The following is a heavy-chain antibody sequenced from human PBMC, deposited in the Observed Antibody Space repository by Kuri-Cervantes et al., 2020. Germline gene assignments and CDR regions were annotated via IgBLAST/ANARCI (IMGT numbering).Heavy chain of an antibody. Sequence: ASVKVSCKTSGYKFTDNLIHWVRQAPGQGPEWMGWIDPDIGRTLYSQKFQGRVMLTRDTSTTTAYMDLNRLTSDDTAVYFCAREPRLGGSYSDYWGQGTLVTVSS. D-gene: IGHD3-10*01. CDR2: IDPDIGRT. J-gene: IGHJ4*02. V-gene: IGHV1-2*02. CDR3: AREPRLGGSYSDY. CDR1: GYKFTDNL.